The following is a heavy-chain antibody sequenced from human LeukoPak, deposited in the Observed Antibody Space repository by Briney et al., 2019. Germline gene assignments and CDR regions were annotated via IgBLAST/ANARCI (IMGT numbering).Heavy chain of an antibody. J-gene: IGHJ5*02. CDR2: INQDGSEE. D-gene: IGHD6-6*01. Sequence: GGSLRLSCAASGFSLGYYWMSWVRQAPGKGLEWVANINQDGSEEYYVDSVKGRFTISRDNAKKSLYLQMKSLRTEDTAVYYCAGQLVNEAWFDPWGQGTLVTVSS. CDR3: AGQLVNEAWFDP. V-gene: IGHV3-7*01. CDR1: GFSLGYYW.